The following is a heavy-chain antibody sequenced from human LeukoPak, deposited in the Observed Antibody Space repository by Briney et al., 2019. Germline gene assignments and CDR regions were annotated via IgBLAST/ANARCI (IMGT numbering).Heavy chain of an antibody. CDR1: GYTFTSYA. CDR3: ARARSSSILDI. D-gene: IGHD6-6*01. Sequence: ASVKVSCKASGYTFTSYAISWVRQAPGQGLEWMGGIIPIFGTANYAQKFQGRVTMTRDTSTSTVYMELSSLRSEDTAVYYCARARSSSILDIWGQGTMVTVSS. J-gene: IGHJ3*02. CDR2: IIPIFGTA. V-gene: IGHV1-69*05.